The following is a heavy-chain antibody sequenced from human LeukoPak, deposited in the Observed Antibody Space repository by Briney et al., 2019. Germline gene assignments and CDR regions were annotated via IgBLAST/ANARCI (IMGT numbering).Heavy chain of an antibody. J-gene: IGHJ4*02. Sequence: SETLSLTCTVSGGSISSYYWSWIRQPPGKGLEWIGYIYYSGSTNYNPSLKSRVTISVDTSKNQFSLKLSSVTAADTAVYYCTRGGLELENDYWGQGTLVTVSS. CDR2: IYYSGST. CDR3: TRGGLELENDY. D-gene: IGHD1-7*01. CDR1: GGSISSYY. V-gene: IGHV4-59*01.